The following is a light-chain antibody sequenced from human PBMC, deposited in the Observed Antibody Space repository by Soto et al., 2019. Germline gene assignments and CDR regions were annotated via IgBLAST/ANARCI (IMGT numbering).Light chain of an antibody. CDR2: EVS. V-gene: IGLV2-14*01. J-gene: IGLJ1*01. CDR3: SSHTTSNTRV. Sequence: QSALTQPASVAGSPGQSITISCTGTSSDVGAYNYVSWYQQHPGKAPKLIIYEVSHRPSGVSWRFSGSKSGNTASLTISGLQSEDEADYYCSSHTTSNTRVFGTGTKLTVL. CDR1: SSDVGAYNY.